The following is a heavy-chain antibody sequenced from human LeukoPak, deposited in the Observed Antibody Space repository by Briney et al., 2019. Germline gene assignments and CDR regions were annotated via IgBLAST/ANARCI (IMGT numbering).Heavy chain of an antibody. D-gene: IGHD3-10*01. CDR1: GSSIRPYY. Sequence: SETLSLTCTVSGSSIRPYYWSCIRQPPGQGLEWIGYIYYSGGTNYNPSLKSRVTISVDTSKNHFSLKLSSVTAADTAVYYCARGPRSLDVWGKGTTVTVSS. J-gene: IGHJ6*04. V-gene: IGHV4-59*01. CDR3: ARGPRSLDV. CDR2: IYYSGGT.